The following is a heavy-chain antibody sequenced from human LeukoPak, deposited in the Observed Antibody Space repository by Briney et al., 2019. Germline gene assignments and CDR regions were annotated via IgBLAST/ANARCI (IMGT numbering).Heavy chain of an antibody. J-gene: IGHJ4*02. D-gene: IGHD2-21*02. V-gene: IGHV4-30-2*01. CDR3: ARWTSCGGDCHILDY. CDR2: IFHSGST. Sequence: SETLSLTCTVSGASIRSDGYYWSWIRQPPGKGLEWIGYIFHSGSTYYNPSLKSRVTISVDRSKKQFFLKLSSVTAADTAVYYCARWTSCGGDCHILDYWGQGILVTVSS. CDR1: GASIRSDGYY.